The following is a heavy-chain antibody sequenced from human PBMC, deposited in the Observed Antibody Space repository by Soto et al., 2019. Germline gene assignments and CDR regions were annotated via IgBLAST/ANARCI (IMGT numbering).Heavy chain of an antibody. D-gene: IGHD3-16*01. CDR1: GFSLSTRGVG. CDR2: IYWDDAK. V-gene: IGHV2-5*02. CDR3: AHKGGGDRILDY. J-gene: IGHJ4*02. Sequence: QITLKESGPTLVKPTQTLTLTCNFSGFSLSTRGVGVGWIRQPPGKALEWLTLIYWDDAKEYSPSLRSRITTTKDPSKNHVVLTMTDMAPVDTATYYCAHKGGGDRILDYWGQGTLVTVSS.